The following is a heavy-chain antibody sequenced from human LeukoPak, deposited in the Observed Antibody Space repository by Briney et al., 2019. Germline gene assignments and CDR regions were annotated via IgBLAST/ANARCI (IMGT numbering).Heavy chain of an antibody. Sequence: GGSLKIPRWGSGYPFSKYWIDWVRQIPGKGLEGIGNIHPGDSHTWYSPSFQGQVTISADKSISMAYLQWSSLKASDTAMYFCARQPGMTAKSWYFDLWGRGTLVTVSS. CDR3: ARQPGMTAKSWYFDL. V-gene: IGHV5-51*01. CDR1: GYPFSKYW. CDR2: IHPGDSHT. D-gene: IGHD2-2*01. J-gene: IGHJ2*01.